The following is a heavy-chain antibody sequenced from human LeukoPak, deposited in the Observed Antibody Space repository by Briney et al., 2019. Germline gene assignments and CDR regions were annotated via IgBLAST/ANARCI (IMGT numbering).Heavy chain of an antibody. D-gene: IGHD1-26*01. Sequence: SETLSLTCTVSGGSISSSSYYWGWIRQPPGKGLEWIGSIYYSGSTYYNPSLKSRVTISVDTSKNQFSLKLSSVTAADTAVYYCARADEKSGSYSDYWGQGTLVTVSS. CDR2: IYYSGST. V-gene: IGHV4-39*07. J-gene: IGHJ4*02. CDR1: GGSISSSSYY. CDR3: ARADEKSGSYSDY.